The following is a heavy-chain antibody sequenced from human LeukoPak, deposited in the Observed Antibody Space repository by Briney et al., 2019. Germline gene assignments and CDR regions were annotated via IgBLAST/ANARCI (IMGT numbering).Heavy chain of an antibody. CDR1: GFTFDDYG. Sequence: GGSLRLSCAASGFTFDDYGMHWVRQAPGKGLEWVSGLSWNGAGIGYADSVRGRFTISRDNTKSSLYLQMNSLRAEDTALYYCAKDWSATVRGTDYWGQGTLVTVSS. J-gene: IGHJ4*02. V-gene: IGHV3-9*01. CDR2: LSWNGAGI. D-gene: IGHD4-17*01. CDR3: AKDWSATVRGTDY.